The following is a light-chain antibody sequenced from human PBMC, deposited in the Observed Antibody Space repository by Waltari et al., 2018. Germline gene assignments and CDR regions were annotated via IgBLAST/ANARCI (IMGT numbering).Light chain of an antibody. V-gene: IGLV1-40*01. CDR2: ANT. J-gene: IGLJ2*01. Sequence: QSVLTQPPSVSGAPGQRVTISCTGSSSNIGSRFDVHWYQQVPGTVPKLLIYANTSRPSGVPGRFSGSKSGTSASLAIAGLQAEDEADYYCQSYDSSLSAWVFGGGTKLTVL. CDR1: SSNIGSRFD. CDR3: QSYDSSLSAWV.